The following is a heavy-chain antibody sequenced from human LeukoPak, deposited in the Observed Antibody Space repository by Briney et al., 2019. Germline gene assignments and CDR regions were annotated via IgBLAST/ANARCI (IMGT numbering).Heavy chain of an antibody. CDR1: VDSISSSKW. V-gene: IGHV4-4*02. Sequence: SETLSLTCAVSVDSISSSKWWSWVRQAPGKGLEWIGEIHHGGSTNYNPSLKSRVTISIDKSKNEFSLKMSSVTAADTAVYYCVRSRDTTNYYGMDVWGQGTTVTVSS. J-gene: IGHJ6*02. CDR3: VRSRDTTNYYGMDV. CDR2: IHHGGST. D-gene: IGHD1-1*01.